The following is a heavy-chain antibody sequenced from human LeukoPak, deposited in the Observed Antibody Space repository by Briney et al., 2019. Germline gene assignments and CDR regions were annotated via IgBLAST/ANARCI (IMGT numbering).Heavy chain of an antibody. V-gene: IGHV4-31*03. J-gene: IGHJ3*02. Sequence: TSQTLSLTCTVSGGSISSGGYYWSWIRQHPGKGLEWIGYIYYSGSTYYNPSLKSRVTISVDTSKNQFSLKLSSVTAADTAVYYCARVYDRYYYDSSGYPDIHSSAFDIWGQGTMVTVSS. D-gene: IGHD3-22*01. CDR1: GGSISSGGYY. CDR3: ARVYDRYYYDSSGYPDIHSSAFDI. CDR2: IYYSGST.